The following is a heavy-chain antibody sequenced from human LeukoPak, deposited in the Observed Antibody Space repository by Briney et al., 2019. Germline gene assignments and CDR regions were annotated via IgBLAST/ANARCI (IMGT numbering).Heavy chain of an antibody. CDR2: ISYDGSNK. D-gene: IGHD3-9*01. J-gene: IGHJ4*02. CDR1: GFTFSSYA. V-gene: IGHV3-30-3*01. CDR3: ARAYYDILTGYYNVLDY. Sequence: GGSLRLSCAASGFTFSSYAMHWVRQAPGKGLEWVAVISYDGSNKYYADSVKGRFTISRDNAKNSLYLQMNSLRAEDTAVYHCARAYYDILTGYYNVLDYWGQGTLVTVSS.